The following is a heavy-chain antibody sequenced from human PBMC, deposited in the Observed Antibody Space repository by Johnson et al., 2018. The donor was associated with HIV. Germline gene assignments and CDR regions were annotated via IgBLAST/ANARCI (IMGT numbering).Heavy chain of an antibody. CDR3: AKDWDRWLQPPGDAFDI. CDR2: ISYDGSNK. Sequence: QVQLVESGGGLVQPGGSLRLSCAASGFTFSSYAMHWVRQAPGKGLEWVAVISYDGSNKYYADSVKGRFTISRDNSKNTLYLQMNSLRVEDTAVYYCAKDWDRWLQPPGDAFDIWGQGTMVTVSS. J-gene: IGHJ3*02. D-gene: IGHD5-24*01. V-gene: IGHV3-30-3*01. CDR1: GFTFSSYA.